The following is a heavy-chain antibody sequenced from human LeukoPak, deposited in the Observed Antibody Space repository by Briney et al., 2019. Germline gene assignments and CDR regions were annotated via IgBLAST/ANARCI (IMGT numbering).Heavy chain of an antibody. Sequence: SETLSLTCAVYGGSFSGYYWSWIRQPPGKGLEWIGEINHSGSTNYNPSLKSRVTISVDTSKNQFSLKLSSVTAADTAVYYCAKIAAAGPSGFDYWGQGTLVTVSS. CDR3: AKIAAAGPSGFDY. J-gene: IGHJ4*02. CDR1: GGSFSGYY. V-gene: IGHV4-34*01. D-gene: IGHD6-13*01. CDR2: INHSGST.